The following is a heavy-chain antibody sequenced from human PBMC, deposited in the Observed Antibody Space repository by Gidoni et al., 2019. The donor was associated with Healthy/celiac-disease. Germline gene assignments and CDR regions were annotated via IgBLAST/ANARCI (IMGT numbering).Heavy chain of an antibody. D-gene: IGHD3-22*01. Sequence: HVQLVESGGGVVQPGRSLRLSCAASGSTFSSHAMHWVRQAPGKGLEWVAVISYDGSNKYYADSVKGRFTISRDNSKNTLYLQMNSLRAEDTAVYYCARGSYYYDSSDREGYFDYWGQGTLVTVSS. CDR1: GSTFSSHA. J-gene: IGHJ4*02. CDR2: ISYDGSNK. CDR3: ARGSYYYDSSDREGYFDY. V-gene: IGHV3-30-3*01.